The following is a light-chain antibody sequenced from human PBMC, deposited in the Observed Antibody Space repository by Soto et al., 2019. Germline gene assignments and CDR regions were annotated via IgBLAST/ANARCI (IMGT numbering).Light chain of an antibody. J-gene: IGKJ1*01. CDR2: KAS. CDR1: QTVSNR. CDR3: QQYHTYWWT. V-gene: IGKV1-5*03. Sequence: EIQMTQSPSTLSASVGDRVTITCRASQTVSNRLAWYQQKPGKAPKLLIYKASSLESEVPSRFSGSGSETEFTLTINRLQPDDSATYYCQQYHTYWWTFGQGTKVDIK.